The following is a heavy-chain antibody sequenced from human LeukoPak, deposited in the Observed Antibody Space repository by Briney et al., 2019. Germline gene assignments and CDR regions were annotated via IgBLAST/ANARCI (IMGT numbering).Heavy chain of an antibody. CDR2: ISYDGRNR. CDR1: GFTFSSYG. CDR3: AKDPMVRGVINGMDV. V-gene: IGHV3-30*18. Sequence: GGSLRLSCAASGFTFSSYGIHWVRQAPGKGLEWVAVISYDGRNRHYADSVKGRFTISRDNSQNTLCLQMNSLRPDDTAVYYCAKDPMVRGVINGMDVWGQGTTVIVSS. J-gene: IGHJ6*02. D-gene: IGHD3-10*01.